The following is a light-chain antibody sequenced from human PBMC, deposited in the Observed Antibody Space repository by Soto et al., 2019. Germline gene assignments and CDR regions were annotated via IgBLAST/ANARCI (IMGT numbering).Light chain of an antibody. V-gene: IGLV2-14*01. J-gene: IGLJ2*01. CDR3: SSYTSSSTLV. Sequence: QSVLTQPASVYGSPGQSITISCTGTSSDVGGYNYVSWYQQHPGKAPKLMIYEVSNRPSGVSNRFSGSKSGNTASLTISGLQAEDEADSYCSSYTSSSTLVFGGGTKVTVL. CDR1: SSDVGGYNY. CDR2: EVS.